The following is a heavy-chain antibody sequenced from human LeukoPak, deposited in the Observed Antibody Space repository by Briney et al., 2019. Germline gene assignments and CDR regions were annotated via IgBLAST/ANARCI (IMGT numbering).Heavy chain of an antibody. CDR3: ARDSPRITMVRGALPGY. D-gene: IGHD3-10*01. V-gene: IGHV1-46*01. Sequence: ASVKVSCKASGYTFTSYYMHWVRQAPGQGLEWMGIINPSGGSTSYAQKFQGRVTMTRDTSTSTVYMELSSLRSEDTAVYYCARDSPRITMVRGALPGYWGQGTLVPVSS. CDR1: GYTFTSYY. CDR2: INPSGGST. J-gene: IGHJ4*02.